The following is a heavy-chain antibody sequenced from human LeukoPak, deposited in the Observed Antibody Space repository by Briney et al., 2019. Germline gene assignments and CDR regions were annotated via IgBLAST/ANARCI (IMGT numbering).Heavy chain of an antibody. CDR3: ARDCSSTSCYLPSLDY. CDR1: GFTFSSYW. CDR2: IKQDGSEK. J-gene: IGHJ4*02. D-gene: IGHD2-2*01. Sequence: GGSLRLSCAASGFTFSSYWMSWVRQAPGKGLEWVANIKQDGSEKYYVDSVKGRFTIPRDNAKNSLYLQMNSLRAEDTAVYYCARDCSSTSCYLPSLDYWGQGTLVTVSS. V-gene: IGHV3-7*01.